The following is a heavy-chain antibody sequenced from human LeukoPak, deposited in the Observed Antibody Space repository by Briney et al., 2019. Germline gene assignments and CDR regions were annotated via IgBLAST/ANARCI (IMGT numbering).Heavy chain of an antibody. V-gene: IGHV3-23*01. CDR3: AKAWAAAGTFAS. CDR1: GFTFSSYA. CDR2: IIGSGGDT. D-gene: IGHD6-13*01. Sequence: GGSLRLSCAASGFTFSSYAMSWVRQAPGKGLEWVSTIIGSGGDTYYADSVKGRFTISRDTSKNTLYLQMNSLRAEDTAVYYCAKAWAAAGTFASWGQGTLVTVPS. J-gene: IGHJ4*02.